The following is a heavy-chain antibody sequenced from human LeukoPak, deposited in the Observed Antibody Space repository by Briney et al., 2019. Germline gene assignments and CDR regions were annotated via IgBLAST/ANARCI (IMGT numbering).Heavy chain of an antibody. V-gene: IGHV1-18*04. J-gene: IGHJ5*02. D-gene: IGHD6-13*01. CDR3: ARDYSSSWYLPHNWFDP. Sequence: ASVMVSCMASGYTFTSYGISWVRQAPGQGLEWMGWISAYNGNTNYAQKLQGRVTMTTDTSTSTAYMELRSLRSDDTAVYYCARDYSSSWYLPHNWFDPWGQGTLVTVSS. CDR1: GYTFTSYG. CDR2: ISAYNGNT.